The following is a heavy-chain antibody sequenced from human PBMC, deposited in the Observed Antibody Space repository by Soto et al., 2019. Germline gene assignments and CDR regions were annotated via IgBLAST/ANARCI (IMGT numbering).Heavy chain of an antibody. D-gene: IGHD3-9*01. Sequence: GGSLRLSCAASGFTFSSYAMHWVRQAPGKGLEWVAVISYDGSNKYYADSVKGRFTISRDNSKNTLYLQMNSLRAEDTAVYYCARDLSDGRGYSKVYFDYWGQGTLVTVSS. CDR2: ISYDGSNK. CDR3: ARDLSDGRGYSKVYFDY. V-gene: IGHV3-30-3*01. CDR1: GFTFSSYA. J-gene: IGHJ4*02.